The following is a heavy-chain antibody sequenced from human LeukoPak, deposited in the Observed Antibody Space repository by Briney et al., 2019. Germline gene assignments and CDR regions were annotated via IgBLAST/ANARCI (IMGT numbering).Heavy chain of an antibody. CDR1: GFTCSSYA. V-gene: IGHV3-23*01. J-gene: IGHJ3*02. CDR3: AKDSRYSGNIMAFDI. CDR2: ISGSGGST. D-gene: IGHD1-26*01. Sequence: PGGSLRLSCAASGFTCSSYAMSWVRQAPGKGLEWVSGISGSGGSTNYADSVKGRFTISRDNSKNTLCLQMNSLRAEDTAVYYCAKDSRYSGNIMAFDIWGQGTMVTVSS.